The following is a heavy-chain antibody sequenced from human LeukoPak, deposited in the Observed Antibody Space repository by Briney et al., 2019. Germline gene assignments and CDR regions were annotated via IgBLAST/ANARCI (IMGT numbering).Heavy chain of an antibody. CDR1: GFTFSSYG. J-gene: IGHJ4*02. D-gene: IGHD6-19*01. Sequence: GGSLRLSCAASGFTFSSYGMSWVRQAPGKGLEWVSAISGSGGSTYYADSVKGRFTISRDNSKNTLYLQMNSLRAEDTAVYYCARDSSGWYHFDYWGQGTLVTVSS. CDR2: ISGSGGST. V-gene: IGHV3-23*01. CDR3: ARDSSGWYHFDY.